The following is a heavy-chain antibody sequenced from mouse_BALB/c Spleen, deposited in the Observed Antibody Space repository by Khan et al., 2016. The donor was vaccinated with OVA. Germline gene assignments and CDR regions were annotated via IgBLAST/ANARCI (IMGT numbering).Heavy chain of an antibody. V-gene: IGHV1-4*01. D-gene: IGHD3-2*01. Sequence: VQLQQSGAELARPGASVKMSCKTSGYTFTNYTLHWVKQRPGRSLEWFGYINPSNDDTNYNQKFKDKATLTVDKSSSTAYMQLSSQTSEDAAVYYCARSGQLGLRGGFTSWCQGTLVTVSA. CDR2: INPSNDDT. CDR1: GYTFTNYT. CDR3: ARSGQLGLRGGFTS. J-gene: IGHJ3*01.